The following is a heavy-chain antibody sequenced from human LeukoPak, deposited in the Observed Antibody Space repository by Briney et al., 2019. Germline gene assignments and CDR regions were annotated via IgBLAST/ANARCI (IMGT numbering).Heavy chain of an antibody. CDR1: GFTFSTYG. V-gene: IGHV3-30*03. Sequence: GGSLRLSCAASGFTFSTYGMHWVRRAPGKGLEWVAVISYDGSNEYYADSVKGRFTISRDNSKNTLYLQMNSLRAEDTAVYYCARVQYFDYWGQGTLVTVSS. CDR2: ISYDGSNE. J-gene: IGHJ4*02. CDR3: ARVQYFDY.